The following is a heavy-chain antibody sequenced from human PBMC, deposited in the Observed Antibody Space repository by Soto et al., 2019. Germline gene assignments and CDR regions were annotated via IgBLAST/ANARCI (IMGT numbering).Heavy chain of an antibody. D-gene: IGHD6-19*01. CDR2: ISGSGGST. Sequence: EVQLLESGGGLVQPGGSLRLSCAASGFTFSSYAMSWVRQAPGKGLEWVSAISGSGGSTYYADSVKGRFTISRDNSKNTLYLKMNSLRAEDTAVYYCAKELGEGSGWSMEYYFDYWGQGTLVTVSS. CDR3: AKELGEGSGWSMEYYFDY. V-gene: IGHV3-23*01. CDR1: GFTFSSYA. J-gene: IGHJ4*02.